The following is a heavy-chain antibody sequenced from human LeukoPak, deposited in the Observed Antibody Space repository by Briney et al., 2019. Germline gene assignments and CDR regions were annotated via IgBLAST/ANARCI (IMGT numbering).Heavy chain of an antibody. J-gene: IGHJ4*02. V-gene: IGHV3-30-3*01. CDR1: GFTFSSYA. CDR2: ISYDGSNK. Sequence: GRSLRLSCAASGFTFSSYAMHWVRQAPGKGLEWVAVISYDGSNKYYADSVKGRFTISRDNSKNTLYLQMNSLRAEDTALYYCASDLDPSPFDYWGQGTLVTVSS. CDR3: ASDLDPSPFDY.